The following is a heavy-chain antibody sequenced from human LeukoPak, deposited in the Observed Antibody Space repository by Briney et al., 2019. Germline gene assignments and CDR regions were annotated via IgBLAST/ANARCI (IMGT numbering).Heavy chain of an antibody. CDR3: ARGRLGRQHSSFFDS. CDR2: IYYSGGT. CDR1: DGSMDTYY. D-gene: IGHD2-2*01. V-gene: IGHV4-59*08. J-gene: IGHJ4*02. Sequence: SETLSLTCTVSDGSMDTYYWGWIRQPPGKGLEWNGYIYYSGGTTYNPSLNSRATVSVNKTTNQFSLKLTSMTAANTAVYYSARGRLGRQHSSFFDSWGQGTLVIVSS.